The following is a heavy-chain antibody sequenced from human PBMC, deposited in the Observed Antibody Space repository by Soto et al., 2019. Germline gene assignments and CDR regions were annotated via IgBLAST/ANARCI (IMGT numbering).Heavy chain of an antibody. V-gene: IGHV3-15*01. CDR2: IKSKTDGGTT. D-gene: IGHD2-2*01. CDR1: GFTFSNAC. CDR3: TPDRVAVVPAAILETHDY. J-gene: IGHJ4*02. Sequence: PXVCLRLSCAACGFTFSNACMSWVRQAPGKGLEWVGRIKSKTDGGTTDYAAPVKGRFTISRDDSKNTLYLQMNSLKTEDTAVYYCTPDRVAVVPAAILETHDYCGQRTLVTVSS.